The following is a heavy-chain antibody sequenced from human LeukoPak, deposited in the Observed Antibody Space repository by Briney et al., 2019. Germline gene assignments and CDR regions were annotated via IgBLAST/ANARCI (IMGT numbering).Heavy chain of an antibody. D-gene: IGHD3-10*01. J-gene: IGHJ4*02. CDR3: ARALWFGDLKGFDY. CDR1: GYTFTGYY. Sequence: VASVKVSCKASGYTFTGYYMHWVRQAPGQGLEWMGWINPNSGGTNYAQKFQGWVTMTRDTSISTAYMELSRLRSDDTAVYYCARALWFGDLKGFDYWGQGTLVTVSS. CDR2: INPNSGGT. V-gene: IGHV1-2*04.